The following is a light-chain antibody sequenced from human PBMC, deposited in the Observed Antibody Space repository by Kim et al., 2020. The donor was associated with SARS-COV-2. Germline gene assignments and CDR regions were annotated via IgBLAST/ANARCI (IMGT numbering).Light chain of an antibody. J-gene: IGLJ3*02. CDR2: RND. V-gene: IGLV1-47*01. Sequence: RVTISCSGSRSNIGSNYVYWYVQHPGTAPKLLISRNDQRPSGVPDRFSASKSGTSASLAISGLRAEDEAEYYCAAWGGGLSGSWVFGGGTQLTVL. CDR1: RSNIGSNY. CDR3: AAWGGGLSGSWV.